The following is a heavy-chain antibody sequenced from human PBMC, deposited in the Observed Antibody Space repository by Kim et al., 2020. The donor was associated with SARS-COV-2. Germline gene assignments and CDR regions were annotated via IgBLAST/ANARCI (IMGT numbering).Heavy chain of an antibody. CDR1: GGSISSSSYY. V-gene: IGHV4-39*07. J-gene: IGHJ6*02. Sequence: SETLSLTCTVSGGSISSSSYYWGWIRQPPGKGLEWIGSIYYSGSTYYNPSLKSRVTISVDTSKNQFSLKLSSVTAADTAVYYCARARGRLLFPYYYGMDVWGQGTTVTVSS. CDR2: IYYSGST. D-gene: IGHD3-3*01. CDR3: ARARGRLLFPYYYGMDV.